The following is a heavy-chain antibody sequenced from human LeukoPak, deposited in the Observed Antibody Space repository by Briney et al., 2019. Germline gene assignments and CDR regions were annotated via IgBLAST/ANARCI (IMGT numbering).Heavy chain of an antibody. CDR3: AALRFLEWLSSLKPYYFDS. V-gene: IGHV3-23*01. CDR1: GFTFSSYA. CDR2: IRGSGGST. D-gene: IGHD3-3*01. Sequence: PGGSLRLSCAASGFTFSSYAMSWVRQAPGKRLEWVSAIRGSGGSTYYADSVKGRFTISRDNSKNTLYLQMNSLRAEDTAVYYCAALRFLEWLSSLKPYYFDSWGQGTLVTVSS. J-gene: IGHJ4*02.